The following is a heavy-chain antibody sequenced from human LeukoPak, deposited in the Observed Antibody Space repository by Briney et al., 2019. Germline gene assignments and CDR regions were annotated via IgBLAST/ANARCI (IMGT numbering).Heavy chain of an antibody. CDR3: ATGRIFGIIDY. CDR2: INTNTGNP. D-gene: IGHD3-3*01. CDR1: GYSFTSYT. V-gene: IGHV7-4-1*02. J-gene: IGHJ4*02. Sequence: ASVKVSCKASGYSFTSYTMHWVRQAPGQGLEWMGWINTNTGNPTYAPGFTGRFVFSLDTSVSTAYLQITSLKAEDTALYYCATGRIFGIIDYWGQGTLVTVSS.